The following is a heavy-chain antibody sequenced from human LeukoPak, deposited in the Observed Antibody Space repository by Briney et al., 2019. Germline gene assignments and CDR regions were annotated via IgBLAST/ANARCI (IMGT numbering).Heavy chain of an antibody. CDR3: ARDRQCSGGSCYYYYYYGMDV. V-gene: IGHV1-2*02. D-gene: IGHD2-15*01. Sequence: GASVKVSCKASGYTFTGYYMHWVRQAPGQGLEWMGWINPNNGGTNYAQKFQGRVTMTRDTSISTAYMELSRLRSDDTAVYYCARDRQCSGGSCYYYYYYGMDVWGQGTTVTVSS. J-gene: IGHJ6*02. CDR2: INPNNGGT. CDR1: GYTFTGYY.